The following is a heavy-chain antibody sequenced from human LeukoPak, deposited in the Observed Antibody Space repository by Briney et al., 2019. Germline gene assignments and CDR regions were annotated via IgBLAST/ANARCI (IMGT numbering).Heavy chain of an antibody. CDR2: IWYDGSNK. Sequence: PGRSLRLSCAASGFTFSSYGMRWVRQAPGKGPEWVAVIWYDGSNKYYADSVKGRFTISRDNSKNTLYLQMNSLRAEDTAVYYCARDRVATITWYFDYWGQGTLVTVSS. V-gene: IGHV3-33*01. CDR1: GFTFSSYG. J-gene: IGHJ4*02. CDR3: ARDRVATITWYFDY. D-gene: IGHD5-12*01.